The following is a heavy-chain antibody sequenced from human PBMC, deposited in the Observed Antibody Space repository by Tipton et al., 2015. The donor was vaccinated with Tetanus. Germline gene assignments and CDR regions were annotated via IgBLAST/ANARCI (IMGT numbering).Heavy chain of an antibody. Sequence: TLSLTCTVSGGSISSGGYYWSWIRQHPGKGLEWIGDIYYSGSTYYNPSLKSRVTISVDTSKNQFSLQLNSVTAADTAVYYCARDQARGARGWNYFDYWGQGPLATASS. V-gene: IGHV4-31*03. D-gene: IGHD1-26*01. CDR1: GGSISSGGYY. CDR2: IYYSGST. CDR3: ARDQARGARGWNYFDY. J-gene: IGHJ4*02.